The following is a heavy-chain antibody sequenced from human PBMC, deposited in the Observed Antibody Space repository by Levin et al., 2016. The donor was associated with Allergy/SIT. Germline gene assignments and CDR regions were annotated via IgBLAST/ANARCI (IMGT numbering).Heavy chain of an antibody. J-gene: IGHJ4*02. Sequence: SETLSLTCTVSGGSISSHYWNWIRQSPGKGLEWIGYIFYSGATNYNPSLKSRVTISVDTSKNQFSLKLNSVTAADTAVYYCARGVSTALIFDYWGQGTLVTVSS. CDR1: GGSISSHY. D-gene: IGHD3-10*01. CDR3: ARGVSTALIFDY. V-gene: IGHV4-59*11. CDR2: IFYSGAT.